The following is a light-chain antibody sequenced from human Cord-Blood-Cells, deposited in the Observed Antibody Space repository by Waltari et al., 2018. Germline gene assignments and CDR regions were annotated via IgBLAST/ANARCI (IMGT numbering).Light chain of an antibody. V-gene: IGLV2-23*01. CDR1: SSDVGSYTL. Sequence: QSALTQPASVSGPPGPSITISCTGTSSDVGSYTLVSWYQQHPGKAPKLMIYEGSKRPSGVANRFSGSKSGNTASLTISGLQAEDEADYYCCSYAGSNVVFGGGTKLTVL. J-gene: IGLJ2*01. CDR2: EGS. CDR3: CSYAGSNVV.